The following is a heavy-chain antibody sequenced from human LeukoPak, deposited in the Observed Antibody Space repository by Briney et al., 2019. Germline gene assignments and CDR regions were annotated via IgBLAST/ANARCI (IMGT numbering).Heavy chain of an antibody. Sequence: LSLTCTVSGGSISSGGYYWSWIRQHPGKGLEWVSSISSSSSYIYYADSVKGRFTISRDNAKSSLYLQMNSLRAEDTAVYYCARDLAGDYWGQGTLVTVSS. J-gene: IGHJ4*02. V-gene: IGHV3-11*06. CDR1: GGSISSGGYY. CDR2: ISSSSSYI. CDR3: ARDLAGDY. D-gene: IGHD3-16*01.